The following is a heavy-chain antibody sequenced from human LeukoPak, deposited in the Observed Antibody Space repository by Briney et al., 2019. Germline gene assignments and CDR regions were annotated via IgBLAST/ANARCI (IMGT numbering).Heavy chain of an antibody. CDR2: ISGSGGST. J-gene: IGHJ4*02. D-gene: IGHD1-26*01. CDR3: TRDPILGAPDYFDY. V-gene: IGHV3-23*01. CDR1: GFTFSSYA. Sequence: GGSLRLSCAASGFTFSSYAMSWVRQAPGKGLEWVSAISGSGGSTYYADAVMGRFTVSRDNSKNTLYLQMNSLRAEDTAVYYCTRDPILGAPDYFDYWGQGTLVTVSS.